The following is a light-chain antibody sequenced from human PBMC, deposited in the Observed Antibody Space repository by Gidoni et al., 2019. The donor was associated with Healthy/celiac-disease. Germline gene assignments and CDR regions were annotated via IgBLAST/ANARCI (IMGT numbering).Light chain of an antibody. CDR1: SSNIGSNY. V-gene: IGLV1-47*01. J-gene: IGLJ2*01. CDR3: AAWDDSLSGV. CDR2: RNN. Sequence: QSVRTQPPPASGTPGQSVTISCSGSSSNIGSNYVYWYQQLPGTAPNLLIYRNNQRPSGVTDRFSGSKSGTSASLAISGLRSEDEADYYCAAWDDSLSGVFGGGTKLTVL.